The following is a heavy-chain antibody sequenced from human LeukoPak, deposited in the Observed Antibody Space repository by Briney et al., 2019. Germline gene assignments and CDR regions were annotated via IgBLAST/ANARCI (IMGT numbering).Heavy chain of an antibody. CDR1: GDSISINYN. CDR2: IFYSGAT. Sequence: SETLSLTCTVSGDSISINYNWGWIRQPPGEGLEWIGSIFYSGATYYSPSLKSRVTISVDTSKNQFSLKLSSMTAADTAVYYCVRHRQWLLFSDYWGQGTLVTVSS. J-gene: IGHJ4*02. V-gene: IGHV4-39*01. D-gene: IGHD6-19*01. CDR3: VRHRQWLLFSDY.